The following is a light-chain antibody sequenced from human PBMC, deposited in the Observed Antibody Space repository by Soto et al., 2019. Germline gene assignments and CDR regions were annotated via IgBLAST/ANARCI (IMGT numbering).Light chain of an antibody. CDR2: AAS. CDR3: QQSYSTPRT. Sequence: IPMTQSPSSLSASVGDRVTITCRASQSISSYLTWYQQKPGQAPKLLIYAASSLQSGVPSRFSGSGSGTDFTLTISSLQPEDFATYYCQQSYSTPRTFGQGTKVEIK. V-gene: IGKV1-39*01. CDR1: QSISSY. J-gene: IGKJ1*01.